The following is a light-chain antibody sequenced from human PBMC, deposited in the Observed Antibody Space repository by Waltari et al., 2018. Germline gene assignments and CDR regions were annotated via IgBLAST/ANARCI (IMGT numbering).Light chain of an antibody. CDR3: QQHDTSPWT. J-gene: IGKJ1*01. CDR2: RAS. V-gene: IGKV1-33*01. Sequence: DIQMTQSPSSLSASVGDKVTITCRANQAINKWLAWYQQKPGRAPSLLIYRASDLAAGVPSRFSGSGSGTDFTLTISSLQPEDVATYFCQQHDTSPWTFGQGTKVDFK. CDR1: QAINKW.